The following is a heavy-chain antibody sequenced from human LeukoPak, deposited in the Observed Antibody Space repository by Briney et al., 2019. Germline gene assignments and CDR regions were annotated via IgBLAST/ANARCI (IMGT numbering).Heavy chain of an antibody. J-gene: IGHJ3*02. Sequence: SETLSLTCAVYGGSFSGYYWSWIRQPPGKGLEWIGEINHSGSTNYNPSLKSRVTISVDTSKNQFSVKLSSVTAADTAVYYCARAYYDILTGYYQDAFDIWGQGTMVTVSS. CDR3: ARAYYDILTGYYQDAFDI. CDR2: INHSGST. D-gene: IGHD3-9*01. CDR1: GGSFSGYY. V-gene: IGHV4-34*01.